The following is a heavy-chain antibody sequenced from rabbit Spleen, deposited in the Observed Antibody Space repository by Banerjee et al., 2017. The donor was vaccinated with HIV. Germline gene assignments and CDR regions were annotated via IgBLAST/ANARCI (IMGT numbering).Heavy chain of an antibody. J-gene: IGHJ6*01. CDR3: ARDTGSSFSSYGMDL. CDR1: GVSFSGNSY. Sequence: QSLEESGGDLVKPGASLTLTCIASGVSFSGNSYMCWVRQAPGKGLEWIGCIDTGSSGFTYFASWAKGRFTISKTSSTTVTLQMTSLTAADTATYFCARDTGSSFSSYGMDLWGQGTLVTVS. V-gene: IGHV1S40*01. CDR2: IDTGSSGFT. D-gene: IGHD8-1*01.